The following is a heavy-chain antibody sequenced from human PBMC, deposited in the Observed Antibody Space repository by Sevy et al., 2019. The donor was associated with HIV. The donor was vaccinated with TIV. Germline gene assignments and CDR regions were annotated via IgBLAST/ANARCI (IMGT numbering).Heavy chain of an antibody. CDR3: ARDCSSASCLWGMDV. V-gene: IGHV3-7*03. CDR2: KKREGSEK. D-gene: IGHD2-2*01. Sequence: GGSLRLSCAASGFTFSSYWMSWVRQAPGKGLEWVANKKREGSEKYYVDCEKGRFTISRENAKNSLYLQMNSLRAEDTAVYYCARDCSSASCLWGMDVWGQGTTVTVSS. CDR1: GFTFSSYW. J-gene: IGHJ6*02.